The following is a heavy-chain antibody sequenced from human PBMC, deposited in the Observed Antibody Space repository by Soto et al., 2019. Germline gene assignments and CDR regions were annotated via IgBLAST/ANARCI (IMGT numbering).Heavy chain of an antibody. CDR3: ARDKITGLFDY. D-gene: IGHD2-8*02. CDR2: IYYSGST. V-gene: IGHV4-31*03. Sequence: PSETLSLTCTVSGGSISSGGYYWSWIRQHPGKGLEWIGYIYYSGSTYYNPSLKSRVTISVDTSKNQFSLKLRSVTAADTAVYYCARDKITGLFDYWGQGTLVTVSS. CDR1: GGSISSGGYY. J-gene: IGHJ4*02.